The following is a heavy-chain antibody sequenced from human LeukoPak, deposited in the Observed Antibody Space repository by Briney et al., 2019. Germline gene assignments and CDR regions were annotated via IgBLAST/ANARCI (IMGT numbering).Heavy chain of an antibody. CDR2: ISSSGSTI. CDR1: GFTFSSYE. J-gene: IGHJ3*02. Sequence: PGGSLRLSCAASGFTFSSYEMNWVRQAPGKGLEWVSYISSSGSTIYYADSVKGRFTISGDNAKNSLYLQMNSLRVEDTAVYYCARESSPEDAFDIWGQGTMVTVSS. D-gene: IGHD1-14*01. CDR3: ARESSPEDAFDI. V-gene: IGHV3-48*03.